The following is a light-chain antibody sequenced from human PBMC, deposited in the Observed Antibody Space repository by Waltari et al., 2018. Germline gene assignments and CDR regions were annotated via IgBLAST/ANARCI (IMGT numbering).Light chain of an antibody. CDR2: KVS. CDR3: MQGTHWPPWT. CDR1: QSLVHSDGSTY. V-gene: IGKV2-30*02. J-gene: IGKJ1*01. Sequence: DVVMTQSPLSLPVTLGQPASISCRSSQSLVHSDGSTYLNWFQQRPGQSPRRLIYKVSLRDSGVPDRFSGSGSGTDFTLKISRVEAEDVGVYYCMQGTHWPPWTFGQGTKVEIK.